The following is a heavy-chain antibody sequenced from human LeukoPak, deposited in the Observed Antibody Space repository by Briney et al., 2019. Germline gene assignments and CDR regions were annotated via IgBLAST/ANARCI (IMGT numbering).Heavy chain of an antibody. V-gene: IGHV4-59*01. Sequence: SETLSLSCTVSGGSIDYYYWSWIRQPPGKGLEYIGYIYSSGSTNYNPSLKSRVTMSVDTSKNQFSLKLSSVTAADTAVYYCARDSRYSDTSGYYYSHYYMDVWGKGTTVTVSS. CDR1: GGSIDYYY. CDR3: ARDSRYSDTSGYYYSHYYMDV. J-gene: IGHJ6*03. D-gene: IGHD3-22*01. CDR2: IYSSGST.